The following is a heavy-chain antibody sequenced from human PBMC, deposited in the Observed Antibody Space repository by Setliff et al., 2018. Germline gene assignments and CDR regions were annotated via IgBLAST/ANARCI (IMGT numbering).Heavy chain of an antibody. CDR2: MNPNSGNT. CDR1: GYTFTSYD. CDR3: ARGDFDSYFPLNAFDI. V-gene: IGHV1-8*01. D-gene: IGHD2-21*01. Sequence: ASVKVSCKASGYTFTSYDINWVRQATGQGLEWMGWMNPNSGNTGYAQKFQGRVTMTRNTSISTAYMELSSLRSEDTAVYYCARGDFDSYFPLNAFDIWDQGTMVTVSS. J-gene: IGHJ3*02.